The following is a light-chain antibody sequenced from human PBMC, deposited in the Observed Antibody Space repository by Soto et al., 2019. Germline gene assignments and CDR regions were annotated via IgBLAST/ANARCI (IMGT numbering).Light chain of an antibody. J-gene: IGLJ3*02. CDR2: VGTGEIVG. V-gene: IGLV9-49*03. Sequence: QSVLTQPPSASASLGASVTLTCTRSGGYSNYIVDWYQQRPGKGPRFVMRVGTGEIVGSKGDGIPDRFSVLGSGLNRYLTIKNIQEEDEGDYHWGTDHDRWSNFVRVFGGVPHLTVL. CDR3: GTDHDRWSNFVRV. CDR1: GGYSNYI.